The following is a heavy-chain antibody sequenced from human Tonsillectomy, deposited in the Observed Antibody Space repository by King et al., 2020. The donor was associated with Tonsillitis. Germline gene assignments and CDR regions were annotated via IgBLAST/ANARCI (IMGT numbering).Heavy chain of an antibody. CDR2: ISGRDTRT. D-gene: IGHD1-26*01. CDR1: GFTFSTYA. V-gene: IGHV3-23*01. J-gene: IGHJ4*02. Sequence: VQLQESGGGLVQPGGSLRLSCEASGFTFSTYAMSWGRQAPGKGPECVSAISGRDTRTFSAVSGKGRFTISRDYSKKTVSLQLSSLRAEDTAVYYCAKESPYSGNYRFYYFDYWGQGTLVTVSS. CDR3: AKESPYSGNYRFYYFDY.